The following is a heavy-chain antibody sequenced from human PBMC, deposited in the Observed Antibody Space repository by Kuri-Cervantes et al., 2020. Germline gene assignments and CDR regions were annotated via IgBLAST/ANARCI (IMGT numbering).Heavy chain of an antibody. D-gene: IGHD3-3*01. J-gene: IGHJ6*04. CDR1: GSTFGDYA. Sequence: SLKISCTASGSTFGDYAMSWFRQAPGKGLEWVGFIRSKAYGGTTEYAASVKGRFTISRDDSKSIAYLQMNSLKTEDTAVYYCTTGLDYDFWSGLGDVWGKGTTVTVSS. CDR2: IRSKAYGGTT. V-gene: IGHV3-49*03. CDR3: TTGLDYDFWSGLGDV.